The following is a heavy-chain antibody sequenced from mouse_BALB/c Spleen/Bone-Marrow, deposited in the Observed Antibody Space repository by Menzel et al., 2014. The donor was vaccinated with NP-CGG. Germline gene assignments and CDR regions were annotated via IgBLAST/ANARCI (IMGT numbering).Heavy chain of an antibody. J-gene: IGHJ3*01. D-gene: IGHD2-4*01. CDR3: ARRYMITFAY. CDR2: INPNNGDT. Sequence: VQLQQSGPELVKPGASVKMSCKASGYTSTDYYMKWVKQSHGESLEWIGDINPNNGDTFYNQKFKDKATLTVDKSSSTAYMQLNSLTSEDSAVYYCARRYMITFAYWGQGTLVAVSA. V-gene: IGHV1-26*01. CDR1: GYTSTDYY.